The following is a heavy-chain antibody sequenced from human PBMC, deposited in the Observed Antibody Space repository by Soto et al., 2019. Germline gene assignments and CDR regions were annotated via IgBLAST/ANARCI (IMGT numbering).Heavy chain of an antibody. V-gene: IGHV4-31*03. Sequence: SETLSLTCTVSGGSISSGGYCWSWIRQHPGKGLEWIGYIYYSGSTYYNPSLKSRVTISVDTSKNQFSLKLSSVTAADTAVYYCARAGIYDSSGYYYYYWGQGTLVTVSS. CDR2: IYYSGST. D-gene: IGHD3-22*01. CDR1: GGSISSGGYC. J-gene: IGHJ4*02. CDR3: ARAGIYDSSGYYYYY.